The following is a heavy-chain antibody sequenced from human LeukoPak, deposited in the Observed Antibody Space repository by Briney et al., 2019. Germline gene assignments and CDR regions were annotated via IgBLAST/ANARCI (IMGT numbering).Heavy chain of an antibody. CDR1: GFTFSSYE. CDR2: IKQDGNEK. D-gene: IGHD4/OR15-4a*01. CDR3: ARDTLGEGEDANYAVYYFDY. J-gene: IGHJ4*02. V-gene: IGHV3-7*01. Sequence: GGSLRLSCAASGFTFSSYEMNWVRQAPGKGLGWVANIKQDGNEKYYADSVKGRFTISRDNGKNSLDLQMNSLRADDTAVYYCARDTLGEGEDANYAVYYFDYWGQGTVVTVSS.